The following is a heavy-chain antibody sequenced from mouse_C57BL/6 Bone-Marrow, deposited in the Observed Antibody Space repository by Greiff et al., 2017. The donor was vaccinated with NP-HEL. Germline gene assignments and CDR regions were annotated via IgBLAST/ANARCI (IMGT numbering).Heavy chain of an antibody. V-gene: IGHV5-4*01. D-gene: IGHD1-1*01. CDR2: ISDGGSYT. Sequence: EVQGVESGGGLVKPGGSLKLSCAASGFTFSSYAMSWVRQTPEKRLEWVATISDGGSYTYYPDNVKGRFTISRDNAKNNLYLQMSHLKSEDTAMYYCAREDYGSTFNVWGTGTTVTVSS. J-gene: IGHJ1*03. CDR1: GFTFSSYA. CDR3: AREDYGSTFNV.